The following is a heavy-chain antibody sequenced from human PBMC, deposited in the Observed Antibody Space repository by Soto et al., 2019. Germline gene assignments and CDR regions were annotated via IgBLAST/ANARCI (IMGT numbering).Heavy chain of an antibody. J-gene: IGHJ6*02. CDR3: AKDRLGDYYDGMDV. CDR2: ISYDGSNK. V-gene: IGHV3-30*18. CDR1: GFTFSSYG. D-gene: IGHD3-3*01. Sequence: QVQLVESGGGVVQPGRSLRLSCAASGFTFSSYGMHWVRQAPGKGLEWVAVISYDGSNKYYADSVKGRFTISRDNSKNTLYLQMNSLRAEDTAVYYCAKDRLGDYYDGMDVWGQGTTVTVSS.